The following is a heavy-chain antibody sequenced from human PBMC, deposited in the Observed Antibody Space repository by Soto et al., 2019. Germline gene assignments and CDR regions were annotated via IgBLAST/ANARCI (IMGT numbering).Heavy chain of an antibody. V-gene: IGHV4-39*02. CDR1: GGSISSSSYY. D-gene: IGHD2-15*01. CDR2: IYYRGNT. CDR3: AREGGGYCSGGSCLVGY. Sequence: QLQLQESGPGLVKPSETLSLTCTVSGGSISSSSYYWGWIRQPPGKGLEWIGSIYYRGNTYYNPSLKSRVTISVDTSKDQFSMELICVTAADTAVYYCAREGGGYCSGGSCLVGYWGQGTLVTVSS. J-gene: IGHJ4*02.